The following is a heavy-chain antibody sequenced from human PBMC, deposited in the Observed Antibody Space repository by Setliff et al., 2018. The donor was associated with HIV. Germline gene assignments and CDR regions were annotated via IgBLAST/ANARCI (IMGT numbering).Heavy chain of an antibody. Sequence: PGGSLRLSCAASGFTFSSYEMNWVRQAPGKGLEWVSYISSSDTIYYADSVKGRFTISRDNAKNSLYLQMNTLRAEDTAVYYCAREGITGTTLHPYWGQGTLVTVSS. V-gene: IGHV3-48*03. CDR1: GFTFSSYE. CDR3: AREGITGTTLHPY. D-gene: IGHD1-7*01. J-gene: IGHJ4*02. CDR2: ISSSDTI.